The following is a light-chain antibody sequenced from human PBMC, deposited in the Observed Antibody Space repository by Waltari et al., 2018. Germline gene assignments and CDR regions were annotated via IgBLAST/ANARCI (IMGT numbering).Light chain of an antibody. CDR2: DVT. J-gene: IGLJ2*01. CDR3: CSYAGTYTPL. Sequence: QSALTQPRSVSGSPGQSVAISCTGTRSYVGGYNYVSWYQQYPGTAPQLIIYDVTKRPSGVPDRFSGSKSGNTASLTISGLQAEDEADYYCCSYAGTYTPLFGGGTKLTVL. V-gene: IGLV2-11*01. CDR1: RSYVGGYNY.